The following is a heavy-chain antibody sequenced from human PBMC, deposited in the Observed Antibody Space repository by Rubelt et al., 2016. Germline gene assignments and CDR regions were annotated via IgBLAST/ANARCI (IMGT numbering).Heavy chain of an antibody. CDR3: ARQIYGSGSYFVDWFDP. J-gene: IGHJ5*02. D-gene: IGHD3-10*01. Sequence: GKGLEWIGSIYYSGSTYYNPSLKSRVTISVDTSKNQFSLKLSSVTAADTAVYYCARQIYGSGSYFVDWFDPWGQGTLVTVSS. CDR2: IYYSGST. V-gene: IGHV4-39*01.